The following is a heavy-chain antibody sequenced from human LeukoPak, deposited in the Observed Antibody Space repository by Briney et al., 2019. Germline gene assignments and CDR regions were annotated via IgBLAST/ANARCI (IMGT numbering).Heavy chain of an antibody. CDR2: IGATGRDT. CDR3: VRGDTRDY. Sequence: GESLRLSCVASGFTFETSTMNWVRQAPGKGLEWLSSIGATGRDTYYAGSVRGRFTISRDNAKNSLFLQMNSLRIEDTAVYYCVRGDTRDYWGQGTLLTVSS. V-gene: IGHV3-21*01. D-gene: IGHD2-2*01. J-gene: IGHJ4*02. CDR1: GFTFETST.